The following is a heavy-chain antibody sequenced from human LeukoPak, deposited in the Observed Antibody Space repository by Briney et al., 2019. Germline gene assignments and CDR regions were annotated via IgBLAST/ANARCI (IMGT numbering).Heavy chain of an antibody. CDR1: GYSFTNYW. CDR3: TTSKTVTAFDF. CDR2: IYPDDSDI. J-gene: IGHJ4*02. Sequence: GESLKIPCKGFGYSFTNYWIDWVRQMPGKGLEWMGIIYPDDSDIRYSPSFQGQVTISADKSINTAYLQGSSLKASDTAMYYCTTSKTVTAFDFWGQGTLVTVSS. D-gene: IGHD2-21*02. V-gene: IGHV5-51*01.